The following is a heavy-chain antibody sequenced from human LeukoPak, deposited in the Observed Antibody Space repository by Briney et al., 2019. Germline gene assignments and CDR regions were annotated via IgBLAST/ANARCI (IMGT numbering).Heavy chain of an antibody. CDR3: ARGRESTPDY. CDR2: ISSSSSYI. V-gene: IGHV3-21*01. Sequence: GGSLRLSCAASVFTFSSYSMNWVRQAPGKGLEWVSSISSSSSYIYYADSVKGRFTISRDNAKNSLYLQMNSLRAEDTAVYYCARGRESTPDYWGQGTLVTVSS. CDR1: VFTFSSYS. J-gene: IGHJ4*02.